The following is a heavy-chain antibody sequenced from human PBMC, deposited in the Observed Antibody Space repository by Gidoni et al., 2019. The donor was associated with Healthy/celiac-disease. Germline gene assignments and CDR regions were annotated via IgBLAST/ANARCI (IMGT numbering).Heavy chain of an antibody. D-gene: IGHD3-16*02. J-gene: IGHJ4*02. CDR2: IYYSGST. V-gene: IGHV4-39*01. Sequence: QLQLQESGPGLVKPSETLSLTCTVSGGSISSSSYYWGWIRQPPGKGLEWIGSIYYSGSTYYNPSLKSRVTISVDTSKNQFSLKLSSVTAADTAVYYCARDRAKGYYDYIWGSYRSHFDYWGQGTLVTVSS. CDR3: ARDRAKGYYDYIWGSYRSHFDY. CDR1: GGSISSSSYY.